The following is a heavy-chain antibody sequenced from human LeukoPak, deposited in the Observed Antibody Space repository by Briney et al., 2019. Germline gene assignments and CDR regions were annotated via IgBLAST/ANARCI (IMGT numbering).Heavy chain of an antibody. J-gene: IGHJ5*02. CDR1: GYTLTELS. V-gene: IGHV1-24*01. CDR3: ATVTVVPAAIKENWFDP. CDR2: FDPEDGET. Sequence: PGASVKVSCKVSGYTLTELSMHWVRQAPGKGLEWMGGFDPEDGETIYAQKFQGRVTMTEDTSTDTAYMELSSLRSEDTAVYYCATVTVVPAAIKENWFDPWGQGTLVTVSS. D-gene: IGHD2-2*02.